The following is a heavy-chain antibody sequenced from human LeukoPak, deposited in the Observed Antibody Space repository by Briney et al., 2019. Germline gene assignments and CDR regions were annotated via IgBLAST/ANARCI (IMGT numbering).Heavy chain of an antibody. D-gene: IGHD3-22*01. CDR3: ARVKNYYDSSGYLYYFDT. CDR2: INPNSGGT. V-gene: IGHV1-2*02. CDR1: GYTFTAYY. Sequence: ASVKVSCKASGYTFTAYYIHWVRQAPGQGLEWMGWINPNSGGTNTAQKFQGGVTMTRDTSISTAYMELSSLRSDDTAVYYCARVKNYYDSSGYLYYFDTWGQGTLVTVSS. J-gene: IGHJ4*02.